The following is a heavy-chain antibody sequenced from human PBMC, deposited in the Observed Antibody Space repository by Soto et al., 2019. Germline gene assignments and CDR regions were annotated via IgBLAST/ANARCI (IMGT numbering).Heavy chain of an antibody. Sequence: ASVKVSCKASGYTFTSYDINWVRQATGQGLEWMGWMNPNSGNTGYAQKFQGRVTMTRNTSISTAYMELSSLRSEDTAVYYCFRLPGVYPFGKPDPWDDYFDYWGQGTLVTVSS. D-gene: IGHD3-16*01. CDR3: FRLPGVYPFGKPDPWDDYFDY. CDR2: MNPNSGNT. CDR1: GYTFTSYD. J-gene: IGHJ4*02. V-gene: IGHV1-8*01.